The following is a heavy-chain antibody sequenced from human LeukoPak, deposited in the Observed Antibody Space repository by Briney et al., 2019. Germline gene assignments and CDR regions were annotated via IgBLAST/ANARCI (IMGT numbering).Heavy chain of an antibody. D-gene: IGHD6-19*01. CDR3: ARDPTAYSSGYDY. CDR1: GGSISSSSYY. J-gene: IGHJ4*02. CDR2: IYYSGST. V-gene: IGHV4-39*07. Sequence: SETLSLTCTVSGGSISSSSYYWGWIRQPPGKGLEWIGSIYYSGSTYYNPSLKRRVTISVDTSKNQFSLKLSSVTAADTAVYYCARDPTAYSSGYDYWGQGTLVTVSS.